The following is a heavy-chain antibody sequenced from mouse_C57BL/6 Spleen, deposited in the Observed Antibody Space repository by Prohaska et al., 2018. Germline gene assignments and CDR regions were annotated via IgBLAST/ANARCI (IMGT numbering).Heavy chain of an antibody. V-gene: IGHV1-15*01. CDR3: TIDSSVYGFAY. Sequence: QVQLQQSGAELVRPGASVTLSCKASGYTFTDYEMHWVKQTPAHGLEWIGAIDPETGGTAYNQKFKVKAILTADKSSSTAYMEIRSLTSEDSAVYYFTIDSSVYGFAYWGQGTLVTVSA. CDR1: GYTFTDYE. CDR2: IDPETGGT. D-gene: IGHD3-2*02. J-gene: IGHJ3*01.